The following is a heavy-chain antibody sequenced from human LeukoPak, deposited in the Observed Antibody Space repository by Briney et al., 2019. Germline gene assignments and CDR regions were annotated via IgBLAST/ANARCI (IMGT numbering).Heavy chain of an antibody. J-gene: IGHJ5*02. CDR3: ARGSGSVVVVPAANP. D-gene: IGHD2-2*01. CDR2: ISYDGSNK. Sequence: GGSLRLSCAASGFTFSSYAMHWVRQAPGKGLEWVAVISYDGSNKYYADSVKGRFTISRDNSKNTLYLQMNSLRAEDAAVYYCARGSGSVVVVPAANPWGQGTLVTVSS. V-gene: IGHV3-30-3*01. CDR1: GFTFSSYA.